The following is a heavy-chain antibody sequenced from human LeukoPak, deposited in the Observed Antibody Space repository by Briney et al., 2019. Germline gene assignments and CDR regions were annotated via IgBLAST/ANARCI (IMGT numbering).Heavy chain of an antibody. CDR3: ARRAVPAAETFRITGTTTHFDY. D-gene: IGHD1-14*01. V-gene: IGHV5-51*01. CDR2: IYPGDSDT. J-gene: IGHJ4*02. Sequence: GESLKISCKGSGYTFRSYWIGWVRQMPGRGLESMGFIYPGDSDTRYSPSFQGQVTISADKSISTAYLQWSSLKASDTAMYYCARRAVPAAETFRITGTTTHFDYWGQGTLVTVSS. CDR1: GYTFRSYW.